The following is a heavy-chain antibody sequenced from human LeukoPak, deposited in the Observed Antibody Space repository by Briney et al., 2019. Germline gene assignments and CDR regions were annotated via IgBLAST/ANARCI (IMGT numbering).Heavy chain of an antibody. CDR1: GFTVSDNY. Sequence: GGSLRLSCAVSGFTVSDNYINWVRQAPGKGVEWVSVIYSGGSTYYADSVKGRFTISRDNSKNTLYLQMNSLRAEDTAVYSCARAQTMFWEFDGFDIWGRGTKVTVSS. CDR2: IYSGGST. V-gene: IGHV3-53*01. CDR3: ARAQTMFWEFDGFDI. J-gene: IGHJ3*02. D-gene: IGHD3-10*02.